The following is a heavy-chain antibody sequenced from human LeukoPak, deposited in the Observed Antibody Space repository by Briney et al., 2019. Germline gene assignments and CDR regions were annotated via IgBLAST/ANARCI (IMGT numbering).Heavy chain of an antibody. Sequence: GGSLRLSCAASEFSVGSNYMTWVRQAPGKGLEWVSLIYSGGSTYYADSVKGRFTISRDNSKNTLYLQMNSLRAEDTAVYYCAKDGGGSYFRYFDLWGRGTLVTVSS. CDR2: IYSGGST. D-gene: IGHD1-26*01. V-gene: IGHV3-66*01. J-gene: IGHJ2*01. CDR3: AKDGGGSYFRYFDL. CDR1: EFSVGSNY.